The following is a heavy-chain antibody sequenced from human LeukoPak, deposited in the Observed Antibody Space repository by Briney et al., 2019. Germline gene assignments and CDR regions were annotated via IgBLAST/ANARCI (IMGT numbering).Heavy chain of an antibody. D-gene: IGHD2-2*02. CDR2: IIPIFGTA. CDR3: ATRGSQYQLLYVSYYYYYMDV. CDR1: GGTFSSYA. Sequence: GASVKVPCKASGGTFSSYAISWVRQAPGQGLEWMGGIIPIFGTANYAQKFQGRVTITADESTSTAYMELSSLRSEDTAVYYCATRGSQYQLLYVSYYYYYMDVWGKGTTVTVSS. J-gene: IGHJ6*03. V-gene: IGHV1-69*13.